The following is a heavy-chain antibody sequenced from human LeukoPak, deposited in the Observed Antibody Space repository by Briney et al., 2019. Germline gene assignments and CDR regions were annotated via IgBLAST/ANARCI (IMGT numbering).Heavy chain of an antibody. D-gene: IGHD3-22*01. CDR3: ARDRVLYSSGSRHYYDSSGYYNFDY. CDR1: GYTFTTYA. V-gene: IGHV1-3*01. Sequence: ASVTVSCTASGYTFTTYAMHWVRQAPGQRLEWVGWINAGNGNTNYAQKLQGRVTMTTDTSTSTAYMELRSLRSDDTAVYYCARDRVLYSSGSRHYYDSSGYYNFDYWGQGTLVTVSS. J-gene: IGHJ4*02. CDR2: INAGNGNT.